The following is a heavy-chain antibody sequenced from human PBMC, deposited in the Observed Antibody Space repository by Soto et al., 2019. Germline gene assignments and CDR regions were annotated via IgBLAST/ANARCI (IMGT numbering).Heavy chain of an antibody. V-gene: IGHV4-31*03. CDR2: IYYSGST. Sequence: SETLSLTCTVSGGSISSGGYYWSWIRQHPGKGLEWIGYIYYSGSTYYNPSLKSRVTISVDTSKNQFSLKLSSVTAADTAVYYCARDLGYCTNGVCYRFDPWGQGTLVTVSS. D-gene: IGHD2-8*01. CDR3: ARDLGYCTNGVCYRFDP. CDR1: GGSISSGGYY. J-gene: IGHJ5*02.